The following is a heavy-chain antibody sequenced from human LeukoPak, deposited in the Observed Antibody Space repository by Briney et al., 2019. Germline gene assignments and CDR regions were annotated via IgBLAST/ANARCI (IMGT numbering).Heavy chain of an antibody. CDR1: GFTFSSYA. J-gene: IGHJ4*02. Sequence: AGSLRLSCAASGFTFSSYAMSWVRQAPGKGLEWVSAISGSGGSTYYADSVKGRFTISRDNSKNTLYLQMNSLRAEDTAVYYCAKGPYPTITVPYYFDYWGQGTLVTVSS. CDR2: ISGSGGST. V-gene: IGHV3-23*01. CDR3: AKGPYPTITVPYYFDY. D-gene: IGHD5-12*01.